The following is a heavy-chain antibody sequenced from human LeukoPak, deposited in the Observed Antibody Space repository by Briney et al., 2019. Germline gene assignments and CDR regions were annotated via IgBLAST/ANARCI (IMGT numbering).Heavy chain of an antibody. CDR1: GYSISSGYY. D-gene: IGHD3-10*01. CDR2: IYHSGST. CDR3: ARDGVVWFGELPSYYMDV. J-gene: IGHJ6*03. Sequence: SETLSLTCTVSGYSISSGYYWGWIRQPPGKGLEWIGSIYHSGSTCYNPSLKSRVTISVDTSKNQFSLKLSSVTAADTAVCYCARDGVVWFGELPSYYMDVWGKGTTVTVS. V-gene: IGHV4-38-2*02.